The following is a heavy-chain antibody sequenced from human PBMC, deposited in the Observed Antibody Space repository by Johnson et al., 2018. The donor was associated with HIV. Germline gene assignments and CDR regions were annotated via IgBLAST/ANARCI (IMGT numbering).Heavy chain of an antibody. CDR3: ARDGKVGATPRRAFDI. CDR2: ISYDGSNK. V-gene: IGHV3-30-3*01. J-gene: IGHJ3*02. CDR1: GFTFSSYA. D-gene: IGHD1-26*01. Sequence: QVQLVESGGGVVQPGRSLRLSCAASGFTFSSYAMHWVRQAPGKGLEWVAVISYDGSNKYYADSVKVRFTISRDNSKNTLYLQMNILRAEDTAVYYCARDGKVGATPRRAFDIWGQGTMVTVSS.